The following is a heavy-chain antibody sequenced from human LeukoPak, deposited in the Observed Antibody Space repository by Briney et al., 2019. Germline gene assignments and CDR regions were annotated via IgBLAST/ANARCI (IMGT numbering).Heavy chain of an antibody. CDR3: ARVYSSGWYPDYYYYYGMDV. CDR2: IIPIFGTA. J-gene: IGHJ6*02. CDR1: GGTFSSYA. Sequence: GASVKVSCKASGGTFSSYAISWVRQAPGQGLEWMGGIIPIFGTANYAQKFQGRVTITADESTSTAYMELSSLRSEDTAVYYCARVYSSGWYPDYYYYYGMDVWGQGTTVTVSS. V-gene: IGHV1-69*13. D-gene: IGHD6-19*01.